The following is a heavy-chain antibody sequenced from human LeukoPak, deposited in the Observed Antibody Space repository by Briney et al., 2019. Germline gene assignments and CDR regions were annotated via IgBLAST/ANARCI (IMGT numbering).Heavy chain of an antibody. CDR1: GFTFSSYA. CDR3: AKGPSIVVVPAAIHH. Sequence: GGSLRPSCAASGFTFSSYAMSWVRQAPGKGLEWVSAISGSGGSTYYADSVKGRFTISRDNSKNTLYLQMNSLRAEDTAVYYCAKGPSIVVVPAAIHHWGQGTLVTVSS. CDR2: ISGSGGST. V-gene: IGHV3-23*01. J-gene: IGHJ5*02. D-gene: IGHD2-2*02.